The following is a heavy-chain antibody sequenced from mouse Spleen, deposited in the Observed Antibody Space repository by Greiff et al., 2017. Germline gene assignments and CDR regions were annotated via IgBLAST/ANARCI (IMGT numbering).Heavy chain of an antibody. CDR3: ARPLYYGSRDWYFDV. D-gene: IGHD1-1*01. V-gene: IGHV1-64*01. CDR1: GYTFTSYW. J-gene: IGHJ1*03. CDR2: IHPNSGST. Sequence: VQLQQPGAELVKPGASVKLSCKASGYTFTSYWMHWVKQRPGQGLEWIGMIHPNSGSTNYNEKFKSKATLTVDKSSSTAYMQLSSLTSEDSAVYYCARPLYYGSRDWYFDVWGTGTTVTVSS.